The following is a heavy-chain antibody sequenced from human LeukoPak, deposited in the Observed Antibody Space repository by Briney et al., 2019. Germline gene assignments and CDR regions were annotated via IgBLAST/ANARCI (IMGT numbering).Heavy chain of an antibody. Sequence: PSETLSLTRAVYGGSFSGYYWSWIRQPPGKGLEWIGEINHSGSTNYNPSLKSRVTISVDTSKNQFSLKLSSVTAADTAVYYCASGVATTIDYWGQGTLVTVSS. D-gene: IGHD5-12*01. V-gene: IGHV4-34*01. CDR3: ASGVATTIDY. CDR1: GGSFSGYY. J-gene: IGHJ4*02. CDR2: INHSGST.